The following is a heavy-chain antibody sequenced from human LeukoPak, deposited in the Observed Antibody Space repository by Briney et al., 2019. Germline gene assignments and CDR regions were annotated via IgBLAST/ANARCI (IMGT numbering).Heavy chain of an antibody. CDR1: GGSFSGYY. Sequence: SETLSLTCAVYGGSFSGYYWSWIRQPPGKGLEWIGEINHSGSTNYNPSLKSRVTISVDTSKNQFSLKLSSVTAADTAVYYCASGALLGWLFDYWGQGTLVTVSS. V-gene: IGHV4-34*01. CDR3: ASGALLGWLFDY. D-gene: IGHD5-12*01. CDR2: INHSGST. J-gene: IGHJ4*02.